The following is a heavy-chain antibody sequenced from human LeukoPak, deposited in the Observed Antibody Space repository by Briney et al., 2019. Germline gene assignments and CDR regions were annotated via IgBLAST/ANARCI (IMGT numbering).Heavy chain of an antibody. V-gene: IGHV4-38-2*01. CDR2: IYHSGST. D-gene: IGHD3-10*01. Sequence: SETLSLTCAVSGYSLSSGYYWGWIRPPPGKGLEWIGSIYHSGSTHYNPSLKSRVTISVDTSKNQFSLKLSSVTAADTAVYYCARAPDMVRGVSLEFDHWGQGTLVTVSS. CDR1: GYSLSSGYY. J-gene: IGHJ5*02. CDR3: ARAPDMVRGVSLEFDH.